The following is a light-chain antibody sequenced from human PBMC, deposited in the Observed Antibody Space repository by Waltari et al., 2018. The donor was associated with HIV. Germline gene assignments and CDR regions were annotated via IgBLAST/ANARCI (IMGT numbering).Light chain of an antibody. CDR1: QSLVHSDGNNY. Sequence: DIVLTQTPLSSLVTLGQSASISCRSSQSLVHSDGNNYLSWLQQKPGPAPTLLIYMVSNRFSGVPDRFRGSGAGTDFALKISRVEAEDVGVYFCMQATQFPAALIFGGGTKVEIK. J-gene: IGKJ4*01. V-gene: IGKV2-24*01. CDR3: MQATQFPAALI. CDR2: MVS.